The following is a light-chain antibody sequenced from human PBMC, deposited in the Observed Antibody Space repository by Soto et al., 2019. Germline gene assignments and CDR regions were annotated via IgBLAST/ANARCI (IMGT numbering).Light chain of an antibody. CDR3: QHLNNFPRT. CDR1: QNIDNW. V-gene: IGKV1-12*01. Sequence: DIQMTQSPSSVSASVGDRVTITCRASQNIDNWLAWYQQSPGKAPKLLIYAASSLHSGVPSRFSGSGSGTEFTLTISSLQPEDFATYYCQHLNNFPRTFGQGTKVEIK. J-gene: IGKJ1*01. CDR2: AAS.